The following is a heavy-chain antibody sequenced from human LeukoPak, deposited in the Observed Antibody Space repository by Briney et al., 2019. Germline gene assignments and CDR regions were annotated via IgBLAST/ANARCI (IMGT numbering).Heavy chain of an antibody. V-gene: IGHV4-59*01. CDR1: GASISSYY. J-gene: IGHJ3*02. Sequence: SETLSLTCTVSGASISSYYWSWIRQRPGKRLEWIGYIYYSGSTNYNPSLKSRVTISIDTSKNQFSLKLSSVTAVDTAVYYCAKGVDAFDIWGQGTMVTVSS. CDR3: AKGVDAFDI. CDR2: IYYSGST.